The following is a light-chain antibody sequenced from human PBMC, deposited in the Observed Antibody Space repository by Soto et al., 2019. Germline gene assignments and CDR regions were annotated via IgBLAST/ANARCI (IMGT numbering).Light chain of an antibody. J-gene: IGKJ1*01. V-gene: IGKV3-20*01. CDR1: QSVSSSD. CDR3: QQYGSSPPWT. Sequence: EIVLTQSPGTLSFSPGERATLSCRASQSVSSSDLAWYQQKPGQAPRLLIYGASSRATGIPDRFSGSGSGTDFTLTISRLEPEDVAVYYCQQYGSSPPWTIGQGAKVEIK. CDR2: GAS.